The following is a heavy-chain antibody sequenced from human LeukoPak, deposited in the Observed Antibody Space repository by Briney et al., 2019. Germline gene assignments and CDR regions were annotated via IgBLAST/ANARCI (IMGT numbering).Heavy chain of an antibody. CDR1: GYSFTGYY. CDR2: INPHSGDT. CDR3: ARWDGYSSSPDY. J-gene: IGHJ4*02. V-gene: IGHV1-2*02. Sequence: ASVKVSCKASGYSFTGYYMHWVRQAPGQGLEWMGWINPHSGDTGYAQKFQGKVTMTRDMSITTTYMELTRLRSDDTAFYYCARWDGYSSSPDYWGQGSLVTVSS. D-gene: IGHD6-13*01.